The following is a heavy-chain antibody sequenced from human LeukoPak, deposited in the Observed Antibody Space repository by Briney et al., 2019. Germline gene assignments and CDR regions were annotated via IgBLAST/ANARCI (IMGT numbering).Heavy chain of an antibody. J-gene: IGHJ4*02. Sequence: GASVKVSCKASGYTFTSYYMHWVRQAPGQGLEWMGIINPSGGSTSYAQKFQGRITMSRDTSTSTVYMELSSLRSDDTAVYYCARDLGTRDGYNPPNLFDNWGQGTLVTVSS. V-gene: IGHV1-46*01. CDR3: ARDLGTRDGYNPPNLFDN. CDR1: GYTFTSYY. D-gene: IGHD5-24*01. CDR2: INPSGGST.